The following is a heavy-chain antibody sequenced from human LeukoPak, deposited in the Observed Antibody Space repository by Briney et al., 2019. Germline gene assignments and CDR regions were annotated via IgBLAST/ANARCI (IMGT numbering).Heavy chain of an antibody. D-gene: IGHD4-17*01. V-gene: IGHV4-59*01. CDR1: GGSISSYY. CDR2: IYYSRST. Sequence: PSETLSLTCTVSGGSISSYYWSWIRQPPGKGLEWIGYIYYSRSTNYNPSLKSRVTISVDTSKNQFSLKLSSVTAADTAVYYCARGDYGDHFDYWGQGTLVTVSS. J-gene: IGHJ4*02. CDR3: ARGDYGDHFDY.